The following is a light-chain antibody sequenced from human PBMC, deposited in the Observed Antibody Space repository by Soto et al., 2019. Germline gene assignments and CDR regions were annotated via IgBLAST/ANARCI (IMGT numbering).Light chain of an antibody. V-gene: IGKV3-20*01. CDR2: GAS. J-gene: IGKJ1*01. CDR1: QSISGNY. Sequence: EIVLTQSPGTLSLSPGERATLSCRASQSISGNYLAWYQQKPCQAPRLLIYGASNRATGIPERFSGSGSGTDFTLTISRLEPQDSAMYYCQQYVISVTFGQGTKVDIK. CDR3: QQYVISVT.